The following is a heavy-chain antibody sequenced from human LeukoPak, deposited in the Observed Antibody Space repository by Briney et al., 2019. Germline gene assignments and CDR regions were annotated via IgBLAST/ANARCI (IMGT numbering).Heavy chain of an antibody. CDR2: ISYAGSNK. V-gene: IGHV3-30-3*01. Sequence: GGSLRLSCAASGFTFSSYAMHWVRQAPGKGLEWVAVISYAGSNKYYADSVKGRFTISRDNSKNTLYLQMNSLRAEDTAVYYCASPYYYASGSYYNVPDSWGQGTLVTVSS. J-gene: IGHJ4*02. CDR3: ASPYYYASGSYYNVPDS. D-gene: IGHD3-10*01. CDR1: GFTFSSYA.